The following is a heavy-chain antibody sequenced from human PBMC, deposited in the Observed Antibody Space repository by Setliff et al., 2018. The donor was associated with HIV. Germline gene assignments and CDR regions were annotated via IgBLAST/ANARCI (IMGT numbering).Heavy chain of an antibody. D-gene: IGHD3-10*01. Sequence: GASVKVSCKTAGYTFTAYFLQWVRQAPGQGLEWIGWISPNTGDTGIALKFQGRVTMTRDTSTGTTYLELDRLTYDDTAIYYCARGGYYTSGTWFDPWGQGTLVTVSS. J-gene: IGHJ5*02. CDR1: GYTFTAYF. CDR3: ARGGYYTSGTWFDP. V-gene: IGHV1-2*02. CDR2: ISPNTGDT.